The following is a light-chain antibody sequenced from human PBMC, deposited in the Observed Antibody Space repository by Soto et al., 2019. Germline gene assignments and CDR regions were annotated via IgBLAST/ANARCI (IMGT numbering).Light chain of an antibody. CDR2: DVS. V-gene: IGLV2-14*01. Sequence: SLLTQPAPVSGSPGRSITISFTGTSSVVGGYNYVSWYQQHPGKAPKLMISDVSNRPSGVSNRFSGSKSGNTASLTISGLQTEDEADYCSSYTTSSTYVFGTGTKSPS. J-gene: IGLJ1*01. CDR1: SSVVGGYNY. CDR3: SSYTTSSTYV.